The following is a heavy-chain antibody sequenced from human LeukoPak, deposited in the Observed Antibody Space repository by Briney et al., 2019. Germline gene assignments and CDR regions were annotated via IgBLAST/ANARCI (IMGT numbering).Heavy chain of an antibody. CDR1: GFTFSDLA. Sequence: GGSLRLSCAASGFTFSDLAMHWVRQAPGKGLEWVSVISYDGGDKYYADSVKGRFTISGDNSKNTLYLQMNSLRAEDTAVYYCAKEPSGIAAAATGYFQHWGQGTLVTVSS. D-gene: IGHD6-25*01. V-gene: IGHV3-30*04. CDR2: ISYDGGDK. J-gene: IGHJ1*01. CDR3: AKEPSGIAAAATGYFQH.